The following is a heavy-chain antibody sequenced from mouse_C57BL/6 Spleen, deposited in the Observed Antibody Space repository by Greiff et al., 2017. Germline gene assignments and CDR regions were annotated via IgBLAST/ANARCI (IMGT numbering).Heavy chain of an antibody. J-gene: IGHJ4*01. V-gene: IGHV2-4*01. CDR1: GFSLTSYG. CDR2: IWSGGSS. Sequence: QVQLQQSGPGLVQPSQSLSITCTVSGFSLTSYGVHWVRQPPGTGLEWLGAIWSGGSSDSNAAFISRLSISKDNSKSQVLCKMNSLQADDTAIYYCAKYSPYYYAMDYWGQGTSVTGSS. D-gene: IGHD2-12*01. CDR3: AKYSPYYYAMDY.